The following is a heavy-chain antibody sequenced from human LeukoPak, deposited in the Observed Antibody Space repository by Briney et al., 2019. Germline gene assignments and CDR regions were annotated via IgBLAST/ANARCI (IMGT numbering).Heavy chain of an antibody. V-gene: IGHV3-20*04. J-gene: IGHJ4*02. Sequence: GGSLRLSCAASGFTFDDYAMHWVRQAPGKGLEWVSLISWDGGSTGYADSVKGRFTISRDNAKNSLYLQMNSLRAEDTALYYCARQYSYGFDYWGQGTLVTVSS. D-gene: IGHD5-18*01. CDR3: ARQYSYGFDY. CDR1: GFTFDDYA. CDR2: ISWDGGST.